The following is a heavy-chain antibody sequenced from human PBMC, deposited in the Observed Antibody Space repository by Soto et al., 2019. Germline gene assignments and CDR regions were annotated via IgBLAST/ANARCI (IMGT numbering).Heavy chain of an antibody. CDR1: GDSIGSGDYW. D-gene: IGHD3-16*01. V-gene: IGHV4-39*01. Sequence: QLQLQESGPGLVKPSETLSLTCTVSGDSIGSGDYWWAWIRQPPGKGLEWIGSIYYSGSIFYNPSLKSRLTMSVDPSKNQFSLNLSSVTAADTALYYCSRQIGRALWALDIWGQGTMVTASS. J-gene: IGHJ3*02. CDR2: IYYSGSI. CDR3: SRQIGRALWALDI.